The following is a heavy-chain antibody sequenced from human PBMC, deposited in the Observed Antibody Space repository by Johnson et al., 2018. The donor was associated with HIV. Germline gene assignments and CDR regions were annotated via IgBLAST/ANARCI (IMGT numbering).Heavy chain of an antibody. V-gene: IGHV3-30*04. CDR1: GFTFSRYA. D-gene: IGHD4-17*01. CDR3: TTDRRHGEGI. J-gene: IGHJ3*02. CDR2: ISYDGSNK. Sequence: QVQLVESGGGVVRPERSLRLSCSASGFTFSRYAMHWVRQAPGKGLEWVACISYDGSNKYYADSVKGRFTISRDNSKNTLYLQMNSLKTEDTGVYYCTTDRRHGEGIWGQGTMVTVSS.